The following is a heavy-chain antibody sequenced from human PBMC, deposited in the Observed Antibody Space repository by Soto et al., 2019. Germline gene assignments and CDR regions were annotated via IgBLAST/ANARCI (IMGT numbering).Heavy chain of an antibody. D-gene: IGHD5-18*01. CDR3: VRALLVGYSYGPV. CDR1: GFTFSSYW. J-gene: IGHJ4*02. CDR2: INSDGSGP. Sequence: PGWSLRLSCAASGFTFSSYWMHWVLQAPGKGLAWVSRINSDGSGPDYADSVKGRFTISRDNAKNTLYLQMNSLRAADTAVYSCVRALLVGYSYGPVWGQGTLVTVSS. V-gene: IGHV3-74*01.